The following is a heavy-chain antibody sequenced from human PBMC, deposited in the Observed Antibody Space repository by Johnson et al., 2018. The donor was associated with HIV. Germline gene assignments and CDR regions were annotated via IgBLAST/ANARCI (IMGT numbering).Heavy chain of an antibody. V-gene: IGHV3-66*01. D-gene: IGHD5-18*01. CDR2: IYSGGTT. J-gene: IGHJ3*02. Sequence: VQLVESGGDLVQPGGSLRLSCTASGLTVSANYMSWVRQAPGKGLEWVSAIYSGGTTYHADSVKGRFIISRDNSKSTLYLQMNSLRAEDTAVYYCARAYTYGAFDIWGQGTMVTVSS. CDR3: ARAYTYGAFDI. CDR1: GLTVSANY.